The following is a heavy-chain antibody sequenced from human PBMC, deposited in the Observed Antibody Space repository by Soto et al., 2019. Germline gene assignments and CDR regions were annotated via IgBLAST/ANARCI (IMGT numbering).Heavy chain of an antibody. CDR3: ARDEWPVARTCCFDP. CDR1: GYTFTSYG. J-gene: IGHJ5*02. V-gene: IGHV1-18*01. Sequence: ASVKVSCKASGYTFTSYGISWVRQAPGQGLEWMGWISAYNGNTNYAQKLQGRVTMTTDTSTSTAYMELRSLSSDDTAEYFCARDEWPVARTCCFDPWGQGTLVTVSS. CDR2: ISAYNGNT. D-gene: IGHD6-19*01.